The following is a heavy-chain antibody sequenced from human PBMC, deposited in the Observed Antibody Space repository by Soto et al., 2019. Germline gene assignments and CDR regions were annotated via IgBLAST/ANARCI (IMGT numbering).Heavy chain of an antibody. D-gene: IGHD3-3*01. CDR2: INHSGTT. J-gene: IGHJ6*02. CDR3: ARARFDSWSHIYYGLDV. V-gene: IGHV4-34*01. Sequence: ETLSLTFAVSCGSFSGYSWTWLRQPPGKGLEWIGEINHSGTTDYNPALKSRVTMSADTSKNQFSLRMTSVTAADTAVYYCARARFDSWSHIYYGLDVWGQGTTVTVSS. CDR1: CGSFSGYS.